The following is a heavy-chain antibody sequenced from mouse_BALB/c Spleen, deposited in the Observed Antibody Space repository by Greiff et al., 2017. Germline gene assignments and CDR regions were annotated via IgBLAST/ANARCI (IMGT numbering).Heavy chain of an antibody. CDR1: GDSITSGY. J-gene: IGHJ2*01. CDR3: ARWDLNYFDY. Sequence: EVQLQESGPSLVKPSQTLSLTCSVTGDSITSGYWNWIRKFPGNKLQTMGYINYSGNTYYNPSPRSRISITRDTSKNQYYLQLSSVTTEDTATYYCARWDLNYFDYWGQGTTLTVSS. V-gene: IGHV3-8*02. D-gene: IGHD3-3*01. CDR2: INYSGNT.